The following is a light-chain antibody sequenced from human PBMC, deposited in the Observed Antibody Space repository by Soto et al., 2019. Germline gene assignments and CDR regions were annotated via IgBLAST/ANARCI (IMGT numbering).Light chain of an antibody. Sequence: DIQLTQSPFFLSASVGDRVTITCRASQVIRSYLAWYQQRPGKAPELLIYGASTLRTGVASRFSGSGSGTEFTRPISSLQPEDFATYFCQQLNIFPPLFTLGPGTKVDIK. CDR3: QQLNIFPPLFT. V-gene: IGKV1-9*01. CDR2: GAS. J-gene: IGKJ3*01. CDR1: QVIRSY.